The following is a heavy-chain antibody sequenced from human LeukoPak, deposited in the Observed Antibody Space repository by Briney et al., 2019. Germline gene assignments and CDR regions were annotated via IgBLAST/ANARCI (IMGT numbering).Heavy chain of an antibody. CDR2: IWYDGSDA. J-gene: IGHJ4*02. Sequence: PGRSLRLSCAASGFTFRSNGMHWVRQAPGRGLEWVTYIWYDGSDADYADPVKGRFTISRDNSKNTLYLQMNSLRAEDTAVYYCATPRGFWSGYRFDYWGQGTLVTVSS. V-gene: IGHV3-33*08. CDR3: ATPRGFWSGYRFDY. D-gene: IGHD3-3*01. CDR1: GFTFRSNG.